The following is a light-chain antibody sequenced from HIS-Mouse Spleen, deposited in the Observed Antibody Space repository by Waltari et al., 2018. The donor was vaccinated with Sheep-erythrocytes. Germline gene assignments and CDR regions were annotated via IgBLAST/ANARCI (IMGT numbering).Light chain of an antibody. CDR1: QSLLHSNGYNY. V-gene: IGKV2-28*01. CDR2: LGS. CDR3: MXALQTPLT. J-gene: IGKJ4*01. Sequence: DIXMTXSXXSXXXTPXXPASISXXSSQSLLHSNGYNYLDXNLQKPGQSPQLXIYLGSXXAXXVPDXXSGSGSGTDXTLKISRVEAEDVGVYXXMXALQTPLTFGGGTKVEIK.